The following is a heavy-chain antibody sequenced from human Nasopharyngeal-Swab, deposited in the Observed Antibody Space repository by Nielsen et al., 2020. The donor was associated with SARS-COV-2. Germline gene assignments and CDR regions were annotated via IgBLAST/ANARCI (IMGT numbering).Heavy chain of an antibody. J-gene: IGHJ6*02. V-gene: IGHV3-21*01. CDR1: GFTFSSYS. CDR3: ARDGGYDYIWGSYRYSGMDV. Sequence: GGSLRLSCAASGFTFSSYSMNWVRQAPGKGLEWVSSISSSSSYIYYADSVKGRFTISRDNAKNSLYLQMNSLRAEDTAVYYCARDGGYDYIWGSYRYSGMDVWGQGTTVTVSS. D-gene: IGHD3-16*02. CDR2: ISSSSSYI.